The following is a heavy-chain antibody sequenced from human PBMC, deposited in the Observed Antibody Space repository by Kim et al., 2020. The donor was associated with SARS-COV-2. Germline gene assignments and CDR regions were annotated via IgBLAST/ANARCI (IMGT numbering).Heavy chain of an antibody. CDR3: ARLGRSSGYYIQYFQH. Sequence: SETLSLTCTVSGGSISSSSYYWGWIRQPPGKGLEWIGSIYYSGSTYYNPSLKSRVTISVDTSKNQFSLKLSSVTAADTAVYYCARLGRSSGYYIQYFQHWGQGTLVTVSS. V-gene: IGHV4-39*01. J-gene: IGHJ1*01. D-gene: IGHD3-22*01. CDR1: GGSISSSSYY. CDR2: IYYSGST.